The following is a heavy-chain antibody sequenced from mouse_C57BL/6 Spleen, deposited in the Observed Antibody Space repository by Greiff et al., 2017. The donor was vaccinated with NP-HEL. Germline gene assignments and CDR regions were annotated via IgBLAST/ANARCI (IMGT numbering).Heavy chain of an antibody. J-gene: IGHJ4*01. D-gene: IGHD2-2*01. V-gene: IGHV1-39*01. CDR3: ARVGYDVGYYAMDY. CDR2: INPNYGTT. CDR1: GYSFTDYN. Sequence: VHVKQSGPELVKPGASVKISCKASGYSFTDYNMNWVKQSNGKSLEWIGVINPNYGTTSYNQKFKGKATLTVDQSSSTAYMQLNSLTSEDSAVYYCARVGYDVGYYAMDYWGQGTSVTVSS.